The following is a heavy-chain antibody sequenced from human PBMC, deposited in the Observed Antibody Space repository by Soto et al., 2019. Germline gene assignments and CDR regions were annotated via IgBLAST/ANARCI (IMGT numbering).Heavy chain of an antibody. CDR3: GKALDGSYYDGMDV. CDR2: ISGSGGRT. J-gene: IGHJ6*02. Sequence: EVQLLESGGGLVQPGGSLRLSCAAPGFTFSSYAMSWVRQAPGKGLEWVSAISGSGGRTYYADSVKGRFTISRDNSKNTLYLQMNSLRAEDTAVYDCGKALDGSYYDGMDVWGQGTTVTVSS. D-gene: IGHD6-19*01. CDR1: GFTFSSYA. V-gene: IGHV3-23*01.